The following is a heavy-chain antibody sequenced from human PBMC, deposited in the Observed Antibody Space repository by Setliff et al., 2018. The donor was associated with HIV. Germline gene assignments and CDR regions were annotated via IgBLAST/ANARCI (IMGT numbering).Heavy chain of an antibody. CDR1: GFTFSSYW. D-gene: IGHD4-4*01. CDR2: IKQDGSAK. V-gene: IGHV3-7*01. CDR3: ARDDYMLYSYYYGMDV. Sequence: GGSLRLSCAASGFTFSSYWMSWVRQAPGKGLEWVANIKQDGSAKYYVDSVKGRFTISRDNAKNSLYLQMNSLRAEDTAVYYCARDDYMLYSYYYGMDVWGQGTTVTVSS. J-gene: IGHJ6*02.